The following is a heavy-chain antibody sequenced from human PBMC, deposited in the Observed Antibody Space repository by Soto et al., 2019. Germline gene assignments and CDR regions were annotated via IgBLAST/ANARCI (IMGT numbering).Heavy chain of an antibody. CDR2: IYYSGNT. Sequence: LSLTCSVSGGSISRGGYYWSWIRQHPGMGLEWIGYIYYSGNTYYNPSLKSRVTISVDTSKNQFSLKLSAVTAADTAVYYCARGRVGATTDYFDYWGQGTLVTVSS. CDR3: ARGRVGATTDYFDY. V-gene: IGHV4-31*03. D-gene: IGHD1-26*01. CDR1: GGSISRGGYY. J-gene: IGHJ4*02.